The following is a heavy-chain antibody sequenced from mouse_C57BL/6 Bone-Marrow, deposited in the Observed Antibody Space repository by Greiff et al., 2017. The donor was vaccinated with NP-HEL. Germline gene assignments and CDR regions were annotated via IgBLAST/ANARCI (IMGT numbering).Heavy chain of an antibody. D-gene: IGHD2-2*01. CDR1: GYTFTSYW. J-gene: IGHJ2*01. V-gene: IGHV1-55*01. CDR2: IYPGSGST. CDR3: AKEGSTMVTTIDY. Sequence: QVQLQQSGAELVKPGASVKMSCKASGYTFTSYWITWVKQRPGQGLEWIGDIYPGSGSTNYNEKFKSKATLTVDTSSSTAYMQLSSLTSEDSAVYYCAKEGSTMVTTIDYWGQGTTLTVSS.